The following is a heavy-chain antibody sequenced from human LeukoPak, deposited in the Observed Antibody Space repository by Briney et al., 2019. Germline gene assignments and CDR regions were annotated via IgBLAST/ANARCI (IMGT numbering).Heavy chain of an antibody. V-gene: IGHV4-59*01. D-gene: IGHD2-15*01. Sequence: SETLSLTCTVSGGSISTYYWSWLRQPPGKGLEWIGYIYYSGSTNFNPSLKSRVTISFDTSKKQFSLRLTSVTAADTAVYYCARGSDVGVVFHFDDWGQGTLVTVSS. CDR2: IYYSGST. CDR1: GGSISTYY. CDR3: ARGSDVGVVFHFDD. J-gene: IGHJ4*02.